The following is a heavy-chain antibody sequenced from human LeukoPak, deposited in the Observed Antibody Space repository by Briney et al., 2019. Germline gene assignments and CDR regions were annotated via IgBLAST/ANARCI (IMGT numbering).Heavy chain of an antibody. J-gene: IGHJ4*02. CDR1: GFTFGDYA. D-gene: IGHD5-18*01. CDR2: IRSKAYGGTT. V-gene: IGHV3-49*03. Sequence: GGSLRLSCTASGFTFGDYAMSWFRQAPGKGLEWVGFIRSKAYGGTTEYAASVKGRFTISRDDSKSIAYLQMNSLKTEDTAVYYSTPTANYSYVTSFDYWGQGTLVTVSS. CDR3: TPTANYSYVTSFDY.